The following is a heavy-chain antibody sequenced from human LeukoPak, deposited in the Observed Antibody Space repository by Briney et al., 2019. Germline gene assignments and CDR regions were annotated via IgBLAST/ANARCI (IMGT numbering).Heavy chain of an antibody. D-gene: IGHD2-15*01. CDR1: GYTFTSYG. Sequence: ASVKVSCKASGYTFTSYGISWVRQATGQGLEWMGWMNPNSGNTGYAQKFQGRVTITRNTSISTAYMELSSLRSEDTAVYYCALRYCSGGRCYSFDYWGQGTLVTVSS. CDR3: ALRYCSGGRCYSFDY. V-gene: IGHV1-8*03. J-gene: IGHJ4*02. CDR2: MNPNSGNT.